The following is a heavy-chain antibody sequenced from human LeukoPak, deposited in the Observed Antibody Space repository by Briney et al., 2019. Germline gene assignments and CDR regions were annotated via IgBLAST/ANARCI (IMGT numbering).Heavy chain of an antibody. CDR2: MNPNSGNT. Sequence: VASVKVSCKASGYTFTSYDINWVRQATGQGLEWMGWMNPNSGNTGYAQKFQGRVTITRNTSISTAYMELSSLRSEDTAVYYCARVGIEWSSSRTGLNWFDPWGQGTLVTVSS. J-gene: IGHJ5*02. V-gene: IGHV1-8*03. CDR1: GYTFTSYD. CDR3: ARVGIEWSSSRTGLNWFDP. D-gene: IGHD6-6*01.